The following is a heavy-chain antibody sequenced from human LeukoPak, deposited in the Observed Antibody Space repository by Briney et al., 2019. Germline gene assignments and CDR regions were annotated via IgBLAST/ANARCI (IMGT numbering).Heavy chain of an antibody. Sequence: ASVKVSGKASGYTFTSYAMHWVRQAPGQRLEWMGWINPNSGGTSYVQKFQGRVTISRNTSTSTAYMELSSLRSEDTAVYYCARGQSVSTSAEYLQRWGQGTVVSVRS. CDR2: INPNSGGT. D-gene: IGHD3-3*01. J-gene: IGHJ1*01. CDR3: ARGQSVSTSAEYLQR. V-gene: IGHV1-8*03. CDR1: GYTFTSYA.